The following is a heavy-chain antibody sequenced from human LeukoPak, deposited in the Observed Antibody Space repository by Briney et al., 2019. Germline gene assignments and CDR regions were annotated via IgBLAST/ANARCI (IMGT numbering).Heavy chain of an antibody. V-gene: IGHV3-30-3*01. CDR3: AKDATAIYYDSSGYAIGNDAFDI. D-gene: IGHD3-22*01. CDR1: GFTFSSYA. CDR2: ISYDGSNK. Sequence: PGGSLRLSCAASGFTFSSYAMHWVRQAPGKGLEWVAVISYDGSNKYYADSVKGRFTISRDNSKNTLYLQMNSLRAEDTAVYYCAKDATAIYYDSSGYAIGNDAFDIWGQGTMVTVSS. J-gene: IGHJ3*02.